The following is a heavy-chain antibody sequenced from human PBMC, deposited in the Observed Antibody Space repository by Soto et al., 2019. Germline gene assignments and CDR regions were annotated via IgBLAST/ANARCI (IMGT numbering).Heavy chain of an antibody. CDR3: ARESVRDYYYGMDV. CDR1: GGTFSSYA. J-gene: IGHJ6*02. D-gene: IGHD1-1*01. Sequence: ASVKVSCKASGGTFSSYAISWVRQAPGQGLEWMGGIIPIFGTANYAQKFRGRVTITADKSTSTAYMELSSLRSEDTAVYYCARESVRDYYYGMDVWGQGTTVTVSS. V-gene: IGHV1-69*06. CDR2: IIPIFGTA.